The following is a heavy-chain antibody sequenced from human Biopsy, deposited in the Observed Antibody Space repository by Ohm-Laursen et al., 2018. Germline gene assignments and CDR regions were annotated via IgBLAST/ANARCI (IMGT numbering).Heavy chain of an antibody. V-gene: IGHV4-61*01. D-gene: IGHD6-19*01. CDR2: TNNRGST. Sequence: GTLSLTCTVSGDSVSSGSFYRPWSGKPQGQGLEYIGNTNNRGSTANYTPSLESRVTMSVDMPKNQFSLKLSSVTAADTAIYYCARGMRSSGWPYFDSWGQGTLVTVSS. CDR1: GDSVSSGSFY. J-gene: IGHJ4*02. CDR3: ARGMRSSGWPYFDS.